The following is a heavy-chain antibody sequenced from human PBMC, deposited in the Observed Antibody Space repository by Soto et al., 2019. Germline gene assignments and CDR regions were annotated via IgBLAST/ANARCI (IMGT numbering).Heavy chain of an antibody. Sequence: QVQLVQSGAEVKKPGSSVKVSCKASGGTFSSYAISWVRQAPGQGLEWMGGIIPIFGTANYAQKFQGRVTITADESTSTAYMELRSRRSEDTAVYYCAGARDGYNYHYYYGMDVWGQGTTVTVSS. CDR1: GGTFSSYA. CDR2: IIPIFGTA. CDR3: AGARDGYNYHYYYGMDV. V-gene: IGHV1-69*12. D-gene: IGHD5-12*01. J-gene: IGHJ6*02.